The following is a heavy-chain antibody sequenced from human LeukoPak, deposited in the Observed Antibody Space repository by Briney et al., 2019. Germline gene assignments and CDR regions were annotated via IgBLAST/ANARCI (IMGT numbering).Heavy chain of an antibody. CDR3: ARQAAAGMRFDY. J-gene: IGHJ4*02. V-gene: IGHV3-33*01. CDR1: GFTFSSYG. D-gene: IGHD6-13*01. CDR2: IWYDGSNK. Sequence: GGSLRLSCAASGFTFSSYGMHWVRQAPGKGLEWVAVIWYDGSNKYYADSVEGRFTISRDNSKNTLYLQMNSLRAEDTAVYYCARQAAAGMRFDYWGQGTPVTVSS.